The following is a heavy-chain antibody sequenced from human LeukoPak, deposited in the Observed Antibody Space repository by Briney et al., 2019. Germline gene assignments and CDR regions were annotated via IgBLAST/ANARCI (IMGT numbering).Heavy chain of an antibody. Sequence: ASVKVSCKASGYTFTSYAMNWVRQAPGQGLEWMGWINTNTGNPTYAQGFTGRFVFSLDTSVSTAYLQISSLKAEDIAVYYCARVVRGRSVYRYYFDYWGQGTLVTVSS. CDR2: INTNTGNP. V-gene: IGHV7-4-1*02. CDR1: GYTFTSYA. CDR3: ARVVRGRSVYRYYFDY. J-gene: IGHJ4*02. D-gene: IGHD3-10*01.